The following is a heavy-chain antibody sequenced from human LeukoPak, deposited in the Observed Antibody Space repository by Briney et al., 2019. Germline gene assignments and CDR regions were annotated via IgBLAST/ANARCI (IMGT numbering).Heavy chain of an antibody. J-gene: IGHJ4*02. V-gene: IGHV3-11*01. CDR2: ISSSGSTI. CDR3: ARDWRVVVTAAFDY. Sequence: GGSLRLSCAASGFTFSDYYMSWIRQAPGKGLEWVSYISSSGSTIYYADFVKGRFTISRDNAKNSLYLQMNSLRAEDTAVYYCARDWRVVVTAAFDYWGQGTLVTVSS. D-gene: IGHD2-21*02. CDR1: GFTFSDYY.